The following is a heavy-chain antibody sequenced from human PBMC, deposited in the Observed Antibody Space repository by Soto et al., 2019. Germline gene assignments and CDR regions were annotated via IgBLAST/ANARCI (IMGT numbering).Heavy chain of an antibody. CDR2: IDPGDSYI. CDR3: ARLTNCADAMDV. D-gene: IGHD7-27*01. V-gene: IGHV5-10-1*01. Sequence: GESLKISCKVSGYSFTIYWITWVRQVPGKGLEWMGRIDPGDSYINYSPSFQGHVTISADKSTSTAYLQWSSLKASDTAMYYCARLTNCADAMDVWGQGTRVTVAS. J-gene: IGHJ6*02. CDR1: GYSFTIYW.